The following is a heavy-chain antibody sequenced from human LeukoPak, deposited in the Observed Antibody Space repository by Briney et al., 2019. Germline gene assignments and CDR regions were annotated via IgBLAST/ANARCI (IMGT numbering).Heavy chain of an antibody. CDR1: GFTFSSYE. Sequence: GGSLRLSCAASGFTFSSYEMNCVRQAPGKGLEWVSYIGVSGTTMYYAESVKGRFTISRDNAKNSLYLQINSLRAEDTAVYYCARERYCSSTSCPHGDLDYWGQGTLVSVSS. V-gene: IGHV3-48*03. J-gene: IGHJ4*02. D-gene: IGHD2-2*01. CDR2: IGVSGTTM. CDR3: ARERYCSSTSCPHGDLDY.